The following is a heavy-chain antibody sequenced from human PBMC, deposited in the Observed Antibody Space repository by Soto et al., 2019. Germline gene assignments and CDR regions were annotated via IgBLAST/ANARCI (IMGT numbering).Heavy chain of an antibody. CDR1: GFNFNNFA. J-gene: IGHJ6*02. CDR3: AKDRANNWNPFYYYYYGMDV. D-gene: IGHD1-20*01. Sequence: GGSLRLSCAASGFNFNNFAFNWVRQAPGRGLEWVSTVTVTGETTYYADSVRGRFTISRDNSRSTLFLQMNSLRAEDTAVYYCAKDRANNWNPFYYYYYGMDVWGQGTTVTVSS. V-gene: IGHV3-23*01. CDR2: VTVTGETT.